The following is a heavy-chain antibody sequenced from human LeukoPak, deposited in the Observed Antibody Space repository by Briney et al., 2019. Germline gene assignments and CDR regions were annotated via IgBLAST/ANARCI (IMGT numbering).Heavy chain of an antibody. CDR2: IYHSGST. D-gene: IGHD2-2*01. Sequence: SETLSLTCTVSGYSISSGYYWGWIRQPPGKGLEWIGSIYHSGSTYYNPSLKSRVTISVDKSKNQFSLKLTSVTAADTAVYYCARPWASTSWSEAFDIWGQGTMVTVSS. CDR1: GYSISSGYY. J-gene: IGHJ3*02. V-gene: IGHV4-38-2*02. CDR3: ARPWASTSWSEAFDI.